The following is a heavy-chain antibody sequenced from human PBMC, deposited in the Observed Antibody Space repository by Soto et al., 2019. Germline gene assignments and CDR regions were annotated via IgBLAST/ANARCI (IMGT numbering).Heavy chain of an antibody. Sequence: QVQLVQSGAEVRTPGASVKVSCKASGYIFSGYYIHWVRQVPGQGLEWMGIINPSGGSTIYAQEFQGGVTMTXXTXTXTVYMELSSLRSEDTAMYYCARSYCGGDCPNNWFDPWGQGTLVTVSS. V-gene: IGHV1-46*01. CDR3: ARSYCGGDCPNNWFDP. CDR1: GYIFSGYY. D-gene: IGHD2-21*02. CDR2: INPSGGST. J-gene: IGHJ5*02.